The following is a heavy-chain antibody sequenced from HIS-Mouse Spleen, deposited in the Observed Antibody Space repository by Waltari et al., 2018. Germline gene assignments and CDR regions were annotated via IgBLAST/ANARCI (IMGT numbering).Heavy chain of an antibody. D-gene: IGHD2-15*01. Sequence: QVQLQQWGAGLLKPSETLSLTCAVYGGSFSGYYWSWIRQPPGKGLEWIGEINHSGSTNYNPTLKSRVTISVDTSKNQFSLKLSSVTAADTAVYYCARGPTRLPDAFDIWGQGTMVTVSS. CDR1: GGSFSGYY. V-gene: IGHV4-34*01. CDR3: ARGPTRLPDAFDI. CDR2: INHSGST. J-gene: IGHJ3*02.